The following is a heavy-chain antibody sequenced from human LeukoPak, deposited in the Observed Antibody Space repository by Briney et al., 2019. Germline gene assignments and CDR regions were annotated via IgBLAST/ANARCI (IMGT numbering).Heavy chain of an antibody. V-gene: IGHV3-21*01. CDR1: GFPFSSYS. D-gene: IGHD6-13*01. CDR3: ARDRFSSSSWSLYYYYYGMDV. J-gene: IGHJ6*02. CDR2: ISSSSSYI. Sequence: GGPLRLSCAASGFPFSSYSMNWVRPAPGKGLAWVSSISSSSSYIYYAASVKGRFTISRDNANNSLYLQMNSLRAEDTAVYYCARDRFSSSSWSLYYYYYGMDVWGQGTTVTVS.